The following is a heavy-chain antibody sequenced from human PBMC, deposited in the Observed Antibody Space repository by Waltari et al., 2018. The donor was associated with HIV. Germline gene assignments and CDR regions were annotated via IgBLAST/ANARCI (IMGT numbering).Heavy chain of an antibody. V-gene: IGHV3-7*01. CDR1: GFTLNSYW. CDR3: ARRLFPEIRTFDY. Sequence: EAQLVESGGGLVQPGGSLRLSCAASGFTLNSYWMSWVRQAPGKGLEGVANRNHDERGKYYLDSVKGRVTIARDNAKNSLYLQMNSLRAEDTAVYYCARRLFPEIRTFDYWGQGSLVTVSS. CDR2: RNHDERGK. J-gene: IGHJ4*02.